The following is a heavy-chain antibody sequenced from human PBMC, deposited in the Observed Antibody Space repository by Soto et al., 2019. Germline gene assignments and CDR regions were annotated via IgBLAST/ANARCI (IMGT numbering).Heavy chain of an antibody. Sequence: SETLSLTCAVYGGSFSGYYWSWIRQPPGKGLEWIGEINHSGSTNYNPSLKSRVTISVDTSKNQFSLKLSSVTAADTAVYYCARGALNYDFWSGYRPSGWFDPWGQGTLVTVSS. CDR3: ARGALNYDFWSGYRPSGWFDP. CDR2: INHSGST. CDR1: GGSFSGYY. D-gene: IGHD3-3*01. V-gene: IGHV4-34*01. J-gene: IGHJ5*02.